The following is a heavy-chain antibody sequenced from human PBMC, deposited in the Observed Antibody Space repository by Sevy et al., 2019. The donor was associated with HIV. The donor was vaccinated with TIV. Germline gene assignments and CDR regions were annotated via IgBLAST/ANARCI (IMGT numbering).Heavy chain of an antibody. D-gene: IGHD5-18*01. V-gene: IGHV3-23*01. Sequence: GGSLRLSCAASGFTFSSFAMGWVHQAPGKGLDWISVISGTGDYTYYADSVKGRFTISRDNSKNTLFLQMNGLRAEDTAIFYCAKKMGGGSGMAFLVDYWGQGTLVTVSS. CDR2: ISGTGDYT. CDR3: AKKMGGGSGMAFLVDY. J-gene: IGHJ4*02. CDR1: GFTFSSFA.